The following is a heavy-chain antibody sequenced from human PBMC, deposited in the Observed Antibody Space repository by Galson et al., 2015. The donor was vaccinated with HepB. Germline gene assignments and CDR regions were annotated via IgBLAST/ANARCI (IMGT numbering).Heavy chain of an antibody. CDR3: ARDQFYYDFWSGYYNYYYYYYMDV. J-gene: IGHJ6*03. CDR1: GFTFSSYW. D-gene: IGHD3-3*01. CDR2: INSDGSST. Sequence: SLRLSCAASGFTFSSYWMHWVRQAPGKGLVWVSRINSDGSSTSYADSVKGRFTISRDNAKNTLYLQMNSLRAKDTAVYYCARDQFYYDFWSGYYNYYYYYYMDVWGKGTTVTVSS. V-gene: IGHV3-74*01.